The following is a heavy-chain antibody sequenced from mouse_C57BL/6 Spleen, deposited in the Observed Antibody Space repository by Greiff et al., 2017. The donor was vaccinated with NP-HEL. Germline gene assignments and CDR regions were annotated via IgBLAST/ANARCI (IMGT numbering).Heavy chain of an antibody. CDR3: ARSSDGLDY. D-gene: IGHD2-3*01. CDR2: IDPSASYT. Sequence: QVQLQQPGAELVKPGASVKLSCKASGYTFTSYWMQWVKQRPGQGLEWIGEIDPSASYTNYNQKFKGKATLTVDTSSSTAYMQPSSLTSEEAAVYYCARSSDGLDYWGQGTTLTVSS. CDR1: GYTFTSYW. J-gene: IGHJ2*01. V-gene: IGHV1-50*01.